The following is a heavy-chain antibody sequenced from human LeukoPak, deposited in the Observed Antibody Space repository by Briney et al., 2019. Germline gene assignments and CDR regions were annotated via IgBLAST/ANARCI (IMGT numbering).Heavy chain of an antibody. J-gene: IGHJ1*01. Sequence: ASVKVSCKASGYTLTSYGISWVRQAPGQGLEWMGWLSAYNGNTNYAQKLQGRVTMTTDTSTSTAYMELRSLRSDDTAVYYCARDRYCSSTSCYAPEYFQHWGQGTLVTVSS. D-gene: IGHD2-2*01. CDR2: LSAYNGNT. V-gene: IGHV1-18*04. CDR3: ARDRYCSSTSCYAPEYFQH. CDR1: GYTLTSYG.